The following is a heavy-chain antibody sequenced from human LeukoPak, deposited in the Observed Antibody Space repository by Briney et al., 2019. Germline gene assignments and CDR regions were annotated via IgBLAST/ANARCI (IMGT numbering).Heavy chain of an antibody. CDR2: IGDRGGSTYT. D-gene: IGHD3-16*01. CDR1: GFTFSRYA. CDR3: ATWPRNDYAY. V-gene: IGHV3-23*01. J-gene: IGHJ4*02. Sequence: GRSLRLSCAASGFTFSRYAMSWARQAPGKGLEWVSAIGDRGGSTYTYYIDSVKGRFTISRDNSKNVLYLQMNTLRAEDTAVYYCATWPRNDYAYWGQGTPVTVSS.